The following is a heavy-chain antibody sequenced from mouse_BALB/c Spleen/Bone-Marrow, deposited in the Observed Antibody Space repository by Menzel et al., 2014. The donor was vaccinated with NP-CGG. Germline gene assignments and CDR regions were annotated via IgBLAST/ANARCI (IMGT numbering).Heavy chain of an antibody. CDR2: IDPSDSYT. CDR3: TRRGYYAMDY. Sequence: VQLQQSGAELVKPGASVKMSCKASGYTFTSYWMHRVKQRPGQGLEWIGVIDPSDSYTSYNQKFKGKATLTVDTSSSTAYMQLSSLTSEDSAVYYCTRRGYYAMDYWGQGTSVTVSS. CDR1: GYTFTSYW. V-gene: IGHV1S127*01. J-gene: IGHJ4*01.